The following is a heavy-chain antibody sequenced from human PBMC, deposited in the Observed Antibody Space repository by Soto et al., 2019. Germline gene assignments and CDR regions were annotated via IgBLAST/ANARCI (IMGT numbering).Heavy chain of an antibody. CDR1: GGSISSSSYY. CDR3: ARFTRWLGEGMDV. Sequence: PSETLSLTCTVSGGSISSSSYYWGWIRQPPGKGLEWIGSIYYSGSTYYNPSLKSRVTISVDTSKNQFSLKLSSVTAADTAVYYCARFTRWLGEGMDVWGQGTTVTVSS. V-gene: IGHV4-39*01. J-gene: IGHJ6*02. D-gene: IGHD3-10*01. CDR2: IYYSGST.